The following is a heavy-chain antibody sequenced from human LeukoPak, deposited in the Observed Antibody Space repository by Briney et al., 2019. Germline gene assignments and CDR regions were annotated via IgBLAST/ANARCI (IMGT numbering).Heavy chain of an antibody. CDR1: GGSFSGYY. V-gene: IGHV4-34*01. Sequence: SETLSLTCAVYGGSFSGYYWSWIRQPPGKGLEWIGEINHSGSTNYNPSLKSRVTISVDTSKNQFSPKLSSVTAADTAVYYCARSRSSWYVPFDYWGQGTLVTVSS. D-gene: IGHD6-13*01. J-gene: IGHJ4*02. CDR3: ARSRSSWYVPFDY. CDR2: INHSGST.